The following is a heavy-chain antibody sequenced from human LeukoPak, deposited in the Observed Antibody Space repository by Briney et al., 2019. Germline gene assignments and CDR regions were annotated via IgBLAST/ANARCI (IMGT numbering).Heavy chain of an antibody. J-gene: IGHJ4*02. CDR1: GFTFSNYA. V-gene: IGHV3-23*01. CDR2: ICGSGSCT. D-gene: IGHD3-10*01. CDR3: AKHDLSGSYFVY. Sequence: GGYLRLYCAASGFTFSNYALGWVRQAPGKGLEWVSTICGSGSCTYYADSVKGRFTISRDNSRNTLSLQMNSLRVEDAALYYCAKHDLSGSYFVYWGQGTLVTVSS.